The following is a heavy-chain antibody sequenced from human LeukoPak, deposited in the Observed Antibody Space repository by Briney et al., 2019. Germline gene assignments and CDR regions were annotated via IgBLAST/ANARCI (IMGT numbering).Heavy chain of an antibody. CDR3: ATPVHDASLDY. J-gene: IGHJ4*02. D-gene: IGHD2-2*01. V-gene: IGHV3-33*01. CDR2: IWYDGSNK. CDR1: GFTFSSYG. Sequence: PGGSLRLSCAASGFTFSSYGMHWVRQAPGKGLEWVAVIWYDGSNKYYADSVKGRFTISRDNSKNTLYLQMNSLRAGDTAVYYCATPVHDASLDYWGQGTLVTVSS.